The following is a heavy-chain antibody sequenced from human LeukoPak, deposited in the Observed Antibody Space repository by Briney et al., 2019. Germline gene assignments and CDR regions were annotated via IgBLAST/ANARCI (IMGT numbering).Heavy chain of an antibody. Sequence: PSETLSLTCTVSGGSISSGDYYWSWIRQPPGKGLEWIGYIYYSGSTYYNPSLKSRVTISVDTSNNHFSLKLSSVTAADTAVYYCARDSSGYYDSSGYAQGAFDIWGQGTMVTVSS. CDR3: ARDSSGYYDSSGYAQGAFDI. D-gene: IGHD3-22*01. J-gene: IGHJ3*02. CDR2: IYYSGST. CDR1: GGSISSGDYY. V-gene: IGHV4-30-4*01.